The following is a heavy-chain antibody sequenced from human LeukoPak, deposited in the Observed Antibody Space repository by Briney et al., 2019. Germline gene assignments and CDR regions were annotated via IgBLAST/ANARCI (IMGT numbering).Heavy chain of an antibody. CDR2: ISGSGGST. D-gene: IGHD6-13*01. J-gene: IGHJ4*02. Sequence: GGSLIMISATSGFNFSSYDLSRVRREPGEELQWVSAISGSGGSTYYADSVKGRFTISRDNSKNTLYLQMNSLRAEDTAVYYCARIAAAGEFDYWGQGTLVTVSS. V-gene: IGHV3-23*01. CDR3: ARIAAAGEFDY. CDR1: GFNFSSYD.